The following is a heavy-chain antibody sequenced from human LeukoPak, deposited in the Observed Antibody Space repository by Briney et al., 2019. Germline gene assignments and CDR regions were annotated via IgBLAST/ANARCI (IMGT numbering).Heavy chain of an antibody. V-gene: IGHV4-59*08. D-gene: IGHD6-13*01. J-gene: IGHJ4*02. CDR1: GGSINDYY. CDR3: ARPFTAAGSFDY. CDR2: IYYSGST. Sequence: SETLSLTCTVSGGSINDYYWSWIRQPPGKGLEWIGYIYYSGSTNYNPSLKSRVTISVDTSKNQFSLKLSSVTAADTAVYYCARPFTAAGSFDYWGQGTLVTVSS.